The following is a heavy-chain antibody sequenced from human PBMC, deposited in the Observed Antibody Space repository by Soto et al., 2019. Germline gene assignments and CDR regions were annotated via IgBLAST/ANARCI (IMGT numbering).Heavy chain of an antibody. CDR2: IIPILGIA. J-gene: IGHJ4*02. V-gene: IGHV1-69*02. CDR3: ARAWDIVVVVGAD. Sequence: QVQLVQSGAEVKKPGSSVKVSCKASGGTFSSYTISWVRQAPGQGLEWMGRIIPILGIANYAQKFQGRVTITADKSTSTAYMELSSLRSEDTAVYYCARAWDIVVVVGADWGQGTLVTVSS. CDR1: GGTFSSYT. D-gene: IGHD2-15*01.